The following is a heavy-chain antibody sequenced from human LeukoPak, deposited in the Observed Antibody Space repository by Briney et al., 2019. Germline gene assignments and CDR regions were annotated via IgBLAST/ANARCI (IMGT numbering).Heavy chain of an antibody. CDR3: ARHVEDYGSGSYYSDY. D-gene: IGHD3-10*01. Sequence: GGSLKISCKGSGYSFTSYWIGWVRQMPGKGLEWMGIIYPGDSDTRYSPSFQGQVTISADKSISTAYLQWSSLKASDTAMYYCARHVEDYGSGSYYSDYWGQGTLVTVSS. CDR1: GYSFTSYW. J-gene: IGHJ4*02. V-gene: IGHV5-51*01. CDR2: IYPGDSDT.